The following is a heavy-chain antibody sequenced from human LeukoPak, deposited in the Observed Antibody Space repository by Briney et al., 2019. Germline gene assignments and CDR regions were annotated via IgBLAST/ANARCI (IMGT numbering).Heavy chain of an antibody. CDR3: ARYSEVYYYVDV. J-gene: IGHJ6*03. D-gene: IGHD2-21*01. CDR1: GFTFDTYN. Sequence: GSLRLSCAASGFTFDTYNFNWVRQAPGKGLEWVATIRSYSSYIHYADSVKGRFIISRDDAKKSMYLQMNSLRVEDTAVYFCARYSEVYYYVDVWGTGTTVTVSS. CDR2: IRSYSSYI. V-gene: IGHV3-21*01.